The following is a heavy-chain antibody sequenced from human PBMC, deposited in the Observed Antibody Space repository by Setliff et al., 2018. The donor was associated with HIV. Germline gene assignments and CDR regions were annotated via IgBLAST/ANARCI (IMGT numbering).Heavy chain of an antibody. J-gene: IGHJ4*02. Sequence: SETLSLTCAVSGYSIGSGSFWGWIRQPPGKGLEWIATIPHNGGTYYNPDPSLTGRVTISVDTSKNQFSLKLAFVTAADTAVYYCARYSTLTTNFDYWGQGALVTVSS. CDR3: ARYSTLTTNFDY. D-gene: IGHD4-17*01. V-gene: IGHV4-38-2*01. CDR1: GYSIGSGSF. CDR2: IPHNGGT.